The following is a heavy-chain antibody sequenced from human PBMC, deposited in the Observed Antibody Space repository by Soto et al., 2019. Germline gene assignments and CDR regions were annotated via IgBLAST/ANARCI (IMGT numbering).Heavy chain of an antibody. Sequence: GSLRLSCAASGFTFSSFAMSWVRQAPGKGLDWVSAISGSGGSTYSADSVKGRFTISRDNSKNTLYLQMSSLRAEDTAVYYCERGFSHGKGSPQDFWGQGPLVTVSS. CDR2: ISGSGGST. CDR3: ERGFSHGKGSPQDF. J-gene: IGHJ4*02. D-gene: IGHD2-15*01. CDR1: GFTFSSFA. V-gene: IGHV3-23*01.